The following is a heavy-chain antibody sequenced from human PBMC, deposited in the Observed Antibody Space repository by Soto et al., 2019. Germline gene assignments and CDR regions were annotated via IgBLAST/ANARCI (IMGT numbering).Heavy chain of an antibody. D-gene: IGHD3-10*01. CDR3: ARDRVWFGELKDYYGMDF. CDR1: GYTFTSYG. J-gene: IGHJ6*02. V-gene: IGHV1-18*01. Sequence: QVQLVQSGAEVKKPGASVKVSCKASGYTFTSYGISWVRQAPGQGLEWMGWISAYNGNTNYAQKLQGRVTITTDTSTNTANMELRSLRSDDTDVYYCARDRVWFGELKDYYGMDFWGQGTTVTVSS. CDR2: ISAYNGNT.